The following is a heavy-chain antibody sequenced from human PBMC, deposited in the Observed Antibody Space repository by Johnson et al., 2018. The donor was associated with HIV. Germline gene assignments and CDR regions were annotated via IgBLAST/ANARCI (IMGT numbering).Heavy chain of an antibody. V-gene: IGHV3-30*02. D-gene: IGHD6-13*01. CDR2: IRYDGSNK. Sequence: QVQLVESGGGVVQPGGSLRLSCAASGFTFSSYGMHWVRQAPGKGLEWVAFIRYDGSNKYYADSVKGRFTISRDNSKNTLYLQMNSLRAEDTAVYYCTRRIAAAGPYAFDIWG. CDR3: TRRIAAAGPYAFDI. J-gene: IGHJ3*02. CDR1: GFTFSSYG.